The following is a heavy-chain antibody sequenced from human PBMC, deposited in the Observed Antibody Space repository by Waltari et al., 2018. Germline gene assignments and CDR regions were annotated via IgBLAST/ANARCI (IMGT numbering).Heavy chain of an antibody. J-gene: IGHJ6*03. Sequence: EVQLVESGGGLVQPGGSLRLSCAASGFTFSSYAMHWVRQAPGKGLEYVSAISSNGGSTYYANSVKGRFTISRDNSKNTLYLQMGSLRAEDMAVYYCARIAAALTDGYYYYYMDVWGKGTTVTISS. D-gene: IGHD6-13*01. CDR2: ISSNGGST. V-gene: IGHV3-64*01. CDR3: ARIAAALTDGYYYYYMDV. CDR1: GFTFSSYA.